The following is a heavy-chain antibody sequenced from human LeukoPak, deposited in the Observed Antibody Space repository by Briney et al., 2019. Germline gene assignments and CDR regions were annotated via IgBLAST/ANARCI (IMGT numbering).Heavy chain of an antibody. CDR3: ARDDSHGYHFFDS. V-gene: IGHV3-21*01. CDR2: ISGSGEFI. Sequence: GGSLRLSCAASGFTFSSYSMNWIRQTPGKGLEWVSPISGSGEFIYYVDSVRGRSTISRDNGKNSLYLQMNSLRPEDTAVYYCARDDSHGYHFFDSWGQGTLVTVSS. J-gene: IGHJ4*02. D-gene: IGHD3-22*01. CDR1: GFTFSSYS.